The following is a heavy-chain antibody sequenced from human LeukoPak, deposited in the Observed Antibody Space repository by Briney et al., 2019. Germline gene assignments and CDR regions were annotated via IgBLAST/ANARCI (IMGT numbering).Heavy chain of an antibody. CDR2: IWYDGSKK. CDR1: GFIFSNYG. Sequence: GGSLRLSCAASGFIFSNYGIHWVRQAPGKGLEWVAVIWYDGSKKYYIDSVKGRFTISRDNTKNTLYLQMNSLRAEDTAVYYCARGFGYSSGWDPYYFDYWGQGTLVTVSS. CDR3: ARGFGYSSGWDPYYFDY. J-gene: IGHJ4*02. V-gene: IGHV3-33*01. D-gene: IGHD6-19*01.